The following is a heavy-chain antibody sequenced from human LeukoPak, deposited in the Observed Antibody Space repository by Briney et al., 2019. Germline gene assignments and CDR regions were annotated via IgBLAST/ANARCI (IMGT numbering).Heavy chain of an antibody. J-gene: IGHJ5*02. CDR1: GGTFSSYT. CDR2: IIPILGIA. CDR3: ASVYCSSTSCLNWFDP. V-gene: IGHV1-69*02. Sequence: ASVKVSCKXSGGTFSSYTISWVRQAPGQGLEWMGMIIPILGIANYAQKFQGRVTITADKSTSTAYMELSSLRSEGTAVYYCASVYCSSTSCLNWFDPWGQGTLVTVSS. D-gene: IGHD2-2*01.